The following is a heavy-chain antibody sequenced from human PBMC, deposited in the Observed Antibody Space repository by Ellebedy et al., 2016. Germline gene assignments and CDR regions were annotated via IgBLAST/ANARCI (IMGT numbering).Heavy chain of an antibody. V-gene: IGHV2-5*02. D-gene: IGHD5-24*01. CDR3: AHSADVVATGRRVWFDA. CDR2: IYWDDDS. Sequence: SGPTLVKPTQTLTLTCTFSGFSLTTGGVSVAWIRQPPGKALEWVALIYWDDDSRYRPSLKRRVTVAKDTSKSQVVLIMANMDPSDTGTYYCAHSADVVATGRRVWFDAWGQGTPVTVSS. J-gene: IGHJ5*02. CDR1: GFSLTTGGVS.